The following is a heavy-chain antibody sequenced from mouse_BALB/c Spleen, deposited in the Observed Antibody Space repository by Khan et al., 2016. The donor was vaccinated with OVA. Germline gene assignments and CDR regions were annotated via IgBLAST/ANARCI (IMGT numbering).Heavy chain of an antibody. CDR2: IDPESGDT. CDR3: NSDYYGSVDY. D-gene: IGHD1-2*01. J-gene: IGHJ2*01. Sequence: VQLQQPGAELVRSGASVKLSCTASGFNIKDYYINWVRQRPEQGLEWIGWIDPESGDTEYAPKFQDKATITADTSSNTAYLQLRSLTSEDTAVYYCNSDYYGSVDYWGQGTTLTVSS. V-gene: IGHV14-4*02. CDR1: GFNIKDYY.